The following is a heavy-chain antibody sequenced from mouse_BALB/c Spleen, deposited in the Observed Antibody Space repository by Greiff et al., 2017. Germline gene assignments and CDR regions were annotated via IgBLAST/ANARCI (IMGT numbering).Heavy chain of an antibody. CDR2: IRNKANGYTT. J-gene: IGHJ4*01. V-gene: IGHV7-3*02. CDR1: GFTFTDYY. Sequence: EVMLVESGGGLVQPGGSLRLSCATSGFTFTDYYMSWVRQPPGKALEWLGFIRNKANGYTTEYSASVKGRFTISRDNSQSILYLQMNTLRAEDSATYYCARDNGYYAMGYWGQGTSVTVSS. CDR3: ARDNGYYAMGY.